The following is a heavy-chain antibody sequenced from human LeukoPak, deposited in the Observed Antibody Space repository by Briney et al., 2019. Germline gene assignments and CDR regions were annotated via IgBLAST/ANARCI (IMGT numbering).Heavy chain of an antibody. V-gene: IGHV3-9*01. CDR2: ISWNSGSI. Sequence: GGSLRLSCAASGFTFSSYAMSWVRQAPGKGLEWVSGISWNSGSIGYADSVKGRFTISRDNAKNSLYLQMNSLRAEDTALYYCAKDSSGYYSPHTFDYWGQGTLVTVSS. D-gene: IGHD3-22*01. J-gene: IGHJ4*02. CDR3: AKDSSGYYSPHTFDY. CDR1: GFTFSSYA.